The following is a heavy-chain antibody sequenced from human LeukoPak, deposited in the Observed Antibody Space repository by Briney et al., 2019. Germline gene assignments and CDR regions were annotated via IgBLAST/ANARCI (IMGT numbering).Heavy chain of an antibody. V-gene: IGHV4-59*12. CDR2: IYYSGST. J-gene: IGHJ4*02. CDR1: GGSISSYY. D-gene: IGHD4-11*01. Sequence: SETLSLTCTVSGGSISSYYWSWIRQPPGKGLEWIGYIYYSGSTNYNPSLKSRVTISVDTSKNQFSLKLSSVTAADTAVYYCAKSDTVNDYWGQGTLVTVSS. CDR3: AKSDTVNDY.